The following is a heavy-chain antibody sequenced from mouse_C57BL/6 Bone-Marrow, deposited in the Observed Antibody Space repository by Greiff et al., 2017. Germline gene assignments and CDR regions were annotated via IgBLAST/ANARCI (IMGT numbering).Heavy chain of an antibody. CDR3: GALLFLAMDY. CDR2: IDPRSGNT. Sequence: VQLQQSGAELARPGASVKLSCKASGYTFTSYGISWVKQRTGQGLEWIGEIDPRSGNTYYNEKFKGKATLTADKSSSTAYMELRSLTSADAAVYFCGALLFLAMDYWGQGTSVTVSA. CDR1: GYTFTSYG. V-gene: IGHV1-81*01. D-gene: IGHD2-10*01. J-gene: IGHJ4*01.